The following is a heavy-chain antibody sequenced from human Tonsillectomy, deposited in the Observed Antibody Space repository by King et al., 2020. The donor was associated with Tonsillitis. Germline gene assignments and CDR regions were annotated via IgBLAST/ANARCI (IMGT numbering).Heavy chain of an antibody. V-gene: IGHV3-9*01. D-gene: IGHD5-24*01. CDR1: GFTLEDYA. CDR3: AKDSIQYGDYYYYYMDV. CDR2: ISWNSDSI. J-gene: IGHJ6*03. Sequence: DVQLVESGGGLVQPGRSLKLSCVASGFTLEDYAMHWVRQAPGKGLEWVSGISWNSDSIGYADSVKGRFTISRDNAKNSLYLQMNSLRGEDTALYYCAKDSIQYGDYYYYYMDVWGKGTTVTVSS.